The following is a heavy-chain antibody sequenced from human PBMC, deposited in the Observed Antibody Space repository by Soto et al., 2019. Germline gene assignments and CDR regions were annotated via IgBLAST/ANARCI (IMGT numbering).Heavy chain of an antibody. D-gene: IGHD1-20*01. CDR2: MNPNSGNT. V-gene: IGHV1-8*01. J-gene: IGHJ6*02. CDR3: ARGKGYNWNDFPSYYYYGMDV. Sequence: QVQLVQSGAEVKKPGASVKVSCKASGYTFTSYDINWVRQATGQGLEWMGWMNPNSGNTGYAQKFQGRVTMTRNTSISTAYMVLGSLRSEDTAVYYCARGKGYNWNDFPSYYYYGMDVWVQGTTVTVSS. CDR1: GYTFTSYD.